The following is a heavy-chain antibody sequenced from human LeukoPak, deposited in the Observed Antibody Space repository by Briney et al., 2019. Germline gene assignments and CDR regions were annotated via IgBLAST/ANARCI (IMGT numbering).Heavy chain of an antibody. V-gene: IGHV4-38-2*01. CDR2: IYHSGST. J-gene: IGHJ4*02. CDR1: GYSISSGYY. Sequence: PSETLSLTCAVSGYSISSGYYWGWIRQPPGKGLEWIGSIYHSGSTYYNPSLKSRVTISVDTSKNQSSLKLSSVTAADTAVYYCARHGHSSTALNSYDYWGQGTLVTVSS. D-gene: IGHD6-13*01. CDR3: ARHGHSSTALNSYDY.